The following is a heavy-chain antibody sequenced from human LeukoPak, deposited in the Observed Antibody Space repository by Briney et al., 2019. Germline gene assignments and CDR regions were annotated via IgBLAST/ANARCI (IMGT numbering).Heavy chain of an antibody. CDR3: ARRTTIIAAADLANWYFDL. Sequence: GGSLRLSCAASGFTVSSNYMSWVRQAPGKGLEWVSVIYSGGSTYYADSVKGRFTISRDNSKNTLYLQMNNLRAEDTAVYYCARRTTIIAAADLANWYFDLWGRGTLVTVST. J-gene: IGHJ2*01. CDR1: GFTVSSNY. CDR2: IYSGGST. D-gene: IGHD6-13*01. V-gene: IGHV3-53*01.